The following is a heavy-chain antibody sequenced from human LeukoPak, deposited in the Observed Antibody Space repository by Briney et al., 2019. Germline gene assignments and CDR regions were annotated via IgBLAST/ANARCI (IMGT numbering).Heavy chain of an antibody. J-gene: IGHJ4*02. V-gene: IGHV4-30-4*01. CDR1: GGSISSGAYY. CDR2: IYYSGTT. CDR3: ARDSMLYYFDF. D-gene: IGHD2-8*01. Sequence: SQTLSLTCTVSGGSISSGAYYWSWIRQPPGKGLEWIGYIYYSGTTYYNPSFKSRVTISVDTSKNQFSLRLSSVTAADTAVYYCARDSMLYYFDFWGQGALVTVSS.